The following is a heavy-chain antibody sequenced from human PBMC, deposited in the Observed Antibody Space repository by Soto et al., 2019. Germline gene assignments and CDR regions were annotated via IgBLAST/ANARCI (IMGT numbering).Heavy chain of an antibody. CDR1: GFSFSSYG. CDR3: ARGMYYEDSSGYDYDGFDM. D-gene: IGHD3-22*01. J-gene: IGHJ3*02. CDR2: IWFDGSNT. Sequence: GGSLRLSCATNGFSFSSYGMLWVRQAPGKGLEWVAVIWFDGSNTLYGDSVKGRFSISRDNSKNMVYLQMNSLRVDDKAVYEYARGMYYEDSSGYDYDGFDMWGQGTMVTVSS. V-gene: IGHV3-33*01.